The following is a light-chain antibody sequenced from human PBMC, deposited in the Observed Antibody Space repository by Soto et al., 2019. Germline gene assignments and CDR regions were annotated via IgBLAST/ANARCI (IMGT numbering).Light chain of an antibody. CDR3: AAWDDSLNGYV. J-gene: IGLJ1*01. V-gene: IGLV1-44*01. CDR1: SSNIGSNT. Sequence: QSVLTQPPSASGTPGQRVTISCSGSSSNIGSNTVNWYQQLPGTAPKLLMYSNNLRPSGVPDRFSGSKSGTSASLAISGLQSEDEADYYCAAWDDSLNGYVFGTGTQLTVL. CDR2: SNN.